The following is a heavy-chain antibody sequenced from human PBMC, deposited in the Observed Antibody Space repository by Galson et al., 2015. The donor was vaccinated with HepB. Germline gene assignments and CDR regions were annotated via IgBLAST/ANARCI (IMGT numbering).Heavy chain of an antibody. V-gene: IGHV3-48*03. J-gene: IGHJ4*02. Sequence: SLRLSCAASGFTFTSYEMNWVRQAPGMGLEWVSYISSTGTTVYYADSVKGRFTISRDNAKNSLYLQMNSLRAEDTALYYCTRGTVVTPACDYWGQGTLVTVSS. CDR1: GFTFTSYE. CDR2: ISSTGTTV. D-gene: IGHD4-23*01. CDR3: TRGTVVTPACDY.